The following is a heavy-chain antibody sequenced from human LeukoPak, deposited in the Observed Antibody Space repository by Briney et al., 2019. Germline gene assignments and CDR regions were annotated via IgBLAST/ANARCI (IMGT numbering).Heavy chain of an antibody. Sequence: GGSLRLSCAASGFTFSSHGMHWVRQAPGKGLEWVAFIRYDGSNKYYADSVKGRFTISRDNSKNTLYLQMNSLRAEDTAVYYCAKKHDYGDYGVDYWGQGTLVTVSS. CDR3: AKKHDYGDYGVDY. V-gene: IGHV3-30*02. CDR2: IRYDGSNK. D-gene: IGHD4-17*01. J-gene: IGHJ4*02. CDR1: GFTFSSHG.